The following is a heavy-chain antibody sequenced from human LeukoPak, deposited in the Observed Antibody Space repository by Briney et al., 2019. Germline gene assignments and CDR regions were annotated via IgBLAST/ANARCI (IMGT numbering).Heavy chain of an antibody. CDR1: GVSISSSYSY. CDR3: ARAGYCSGGSCYVWYFDL. J-gene: IGHJ2*01. V-gene: IGHV4-61*02. Sequence: SETLSLTCTVSGVSISSSYSYWGWIRQPAGKGLEWIGRIYTSGSTNYNPSLKSRVTISVDTSKNQFSLKLSSVTAADTAVYYCARAGYCSGGSCYVWYFDLWGRGTLVTVSS. CDR2: IYTSGST. D-gene: IGHD2-15*01.